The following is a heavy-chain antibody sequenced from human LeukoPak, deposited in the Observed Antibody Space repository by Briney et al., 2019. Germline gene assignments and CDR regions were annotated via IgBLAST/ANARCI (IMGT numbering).Heavy chain of an antibody. CDR3: ARDYGG. CDR1: GFTFSRYW. D-gene: IGHD4/OR15-4a*01. V-gene: IGHV3-74*01. Sequence: PGGSLRLSCKASGFTFSRYWMHWVRQAPGKGLVWVSRINSDGSATTYADSVRGRFSISGDNAKNTVYLQMNSLRVGDTAVYYCARDYGGWGQGTLVTVSP. CDR2: INSDGSAT. J-gene: IGHJ4*02.